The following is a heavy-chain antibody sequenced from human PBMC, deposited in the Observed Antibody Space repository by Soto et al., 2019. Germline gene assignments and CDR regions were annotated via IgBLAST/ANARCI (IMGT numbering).Heavy chain of an antibody. CDR1: GFTFTSYG. CDR3: ARDVGLDSDDFFAY. V-gene: IGHV3-23*01. Sequence: SLRLSCTASGFTFTSYGMGWVRQAPGKGLQWVSTIRGDGGQTHYTDSVKGRFSISRDNSKNTVYLQMDSLRAEDTAMYFCARDVGLDSDDFFAYWGQGTQVTVSS. J-gene: IGHJ4*02. D-gene: IGHD3-9*01. CDR2: IRGDGGQT.